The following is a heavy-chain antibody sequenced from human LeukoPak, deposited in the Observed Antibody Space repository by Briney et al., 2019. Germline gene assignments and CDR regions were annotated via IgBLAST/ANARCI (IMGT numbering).Heavy chain of an antibody. CDR1: GGSISSSAYH. D-gene: IGHD3-9*01. V-gene: IGHV4-39*07. CDR3: ARDLQGRREELRYFDWLVRRPRRTYYYMDV. Sequence: PSETLSLTCTVSGGSISSSAYHWGWIRQPPGKGLEWIGEINHSGSTNYNPSLKSRVTISVDTSKNQFSLKLSSVTAADTAVYYCARDLQGRREELRYFDWLVRRPRRTYYYMDVWGKGTTVTVSS. J-gene: IGHJ6*03. CDR2: INHSGST.